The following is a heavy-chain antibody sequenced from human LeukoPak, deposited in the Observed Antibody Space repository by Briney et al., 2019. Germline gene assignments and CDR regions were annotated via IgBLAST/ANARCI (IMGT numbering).Heavy chain of an antibody. D-gene: IGHD3-10*01. CDR2: ISSSSSAI. CDR3: ARESHNYNYGTTFSH. V-gene: IGHV3-48*01. Sequence: GGSLRHSCAASGFTFSIYTMTWVRQAPGKGLQWFSYISSSSSAIYYADSVKGRFTISRDNAKNALYLQMNSLRAEDTAVYYCARESHNYNYGTTFSHWGQGSLVNGSS. J-gene: IGHJ4*01. CDR1: GFTFSIYT.